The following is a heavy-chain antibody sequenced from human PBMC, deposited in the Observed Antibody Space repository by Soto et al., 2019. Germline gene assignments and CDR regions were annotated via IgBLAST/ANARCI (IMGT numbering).Heavy chain of an antibody. CDR2: INAGNGNT. D-gene: IGHD3-10*01. CDR3: ARDCAGPEFYYYYGMDV. Sequence: ASVKVSCKASGYTFTSYAMHWVRQAPGQRLEWMGWINAGNGNTKYSQKFQGRVTITRDTSASTAYMELSSLRSEDTAVYYCARDCAGPEFYYYYGMDVWGQGTTVTVSS. V-gene: IGHV1-3*01. J-gene: IGHJ6*02. CDR1: GYTFTSYA.